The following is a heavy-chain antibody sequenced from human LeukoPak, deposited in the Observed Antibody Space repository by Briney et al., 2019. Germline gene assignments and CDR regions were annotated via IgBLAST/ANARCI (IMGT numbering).Heavy chain of an antibody. CDR1: GYTFTDYY. CDR3: ARDQYSGSYYY. J-gene: IGHJ4*02. Sequence: ASVKVSCKASGYTFTDYYMHWLRQAPGQGLEWMGWVIPTSGDTNYAQKFQGRVAMTRDTSINTVYMKLSSLRADDTAVYYCARDQYSGSYYYWGQGTLVAVSS. V-gene: IGHV1-2*02. CDR2: VIPTSGDT. D-gene: IGHD1-26*01.